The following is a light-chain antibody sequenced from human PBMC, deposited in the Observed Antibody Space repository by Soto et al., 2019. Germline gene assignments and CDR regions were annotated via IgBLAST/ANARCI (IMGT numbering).Light chain of an antibody. Sequence: VVTQSPATLSVFPGETATLSCRASQSVSSDLAWYQQRPGQAPRLLIYGASTRATGIPARFRGSGSGTKFRLPVSSLQSEDFATYYCQQYNTWHPKMAFGRGTKV. V-gene: IGKV3-15*01. CDR3: QQYNTWHPKMA. J-gene: IGKJ1*01. CDR1: QSVSSD. CDR2: GAS.